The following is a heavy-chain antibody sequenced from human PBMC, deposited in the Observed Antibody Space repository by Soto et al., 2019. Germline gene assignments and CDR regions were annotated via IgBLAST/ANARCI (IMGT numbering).Heavy chain of an antibody. CDR3: ARRARPDFYYMDA. CDR1: GFTLSGYA. CDR2: ISSNGVST. D-gene: IGHD6-6*01. Sequence: EVQLAESGGGLAQPGGSLRLSFAASGFTLSGYAMDWGRQAPGKGLEYVSCISSNGVSTYYANSVQGRFTNSRDNSKNTVYLQMGSLRPDDMAVYYCARRARPDFYYMDAWGKGTPVTVSS. J-gene: IGHJ6*03. V-gene: IGHV3-64*01.